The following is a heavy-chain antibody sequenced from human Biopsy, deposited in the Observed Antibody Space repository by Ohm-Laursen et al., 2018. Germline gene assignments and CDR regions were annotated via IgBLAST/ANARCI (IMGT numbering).Heavy chain of an antibody. CDR2: IHTSGST. CDR3: ARGDYFDSNGYFWFDP. CDR1: GDSISNDY. Sequence: GTLSLTCAVSGDSISNDYWSWIRQSAGQGLEWIGRIHTSGSTNHNLSLKSRVTMSVDTSKNQFSLKLRSVTAADTAVYYCARGDYFDSNGYFWFDPWGQGTLVTVSS. V-gene: IGHV4-4*07. D-gene: IGHD3-22*01. J-gene: IGHJ5*02.